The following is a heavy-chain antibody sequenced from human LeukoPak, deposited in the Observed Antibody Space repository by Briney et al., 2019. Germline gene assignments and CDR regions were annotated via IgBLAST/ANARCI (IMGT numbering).Heavy chain of an antibody. J-gene: IGHJ4*02. Sequence: ASVKVSCKASGYTLISHYMHWVRQAPGQRREWMGIINPSGGSTSYAQKFQGRVTMTRDTSTSTVYMELSSLSAEDTAVYYWTRDGRQSSGYYYWGQGTLVTVSS. CDR3: TRDGRQSSGYYY. V-gene: IGHV1-46*01. CDR1: GYTLISHY. CDR2: INPSGGST. D-gene: IGHD3-22*01.